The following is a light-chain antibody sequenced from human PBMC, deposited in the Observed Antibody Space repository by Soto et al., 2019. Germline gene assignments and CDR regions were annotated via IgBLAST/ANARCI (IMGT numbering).Light chain of an antibody. CDR3: CSYAGTYPVV. V-gene: IGLV2-11*01. J-gene: IGLJ2*01. CDR2: DVG. CDR1: SSDVGGYNY. Sequence: QSALTQPRSVSGSPGQSVTISCTGTSSDVGGYNYVSWYQQHPGKAPRVMIYDVGKRPSGVPDRFSGSKSGNTASLTISGLQAEDEADYHCCSYAGTYPVVFGGGTKLTVL.